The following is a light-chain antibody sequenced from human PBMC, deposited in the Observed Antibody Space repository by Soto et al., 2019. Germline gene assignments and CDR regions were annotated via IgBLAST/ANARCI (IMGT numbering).Light chain of an antibody. CDR1: QSVATY. CDR3: QQRSNWRSVT. V-gene: IGKV3-11*01. Sequence: DIVLTQSPANLSLSPGERATLSCRASQSVATYVAGYQQKPGQAPRLLIYDAINRATGSPARFSSSGYGPAFTLNIRRVEPEDCAVYYCQQRSNWRSVTFGGGTKV. CDR2: DAI. J-gene: IGKJ4*01.